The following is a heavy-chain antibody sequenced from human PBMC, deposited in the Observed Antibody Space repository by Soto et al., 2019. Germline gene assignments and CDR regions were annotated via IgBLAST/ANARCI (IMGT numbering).Heavy chain of an antibody. D-gene: IGHD1-26*01. V-gene: IGHV3-30*18. J-gene: IGHJ4*02. Sequence: GGSLRLSCAASGFTFSSYGMHWVRQAPGKGLEWVAVISYDGSHIYYADSVKGRFIISRDNSKNTLYLQTNSLRAQDTAVHYCAKCHFIGGAKSFDSWGQGSLVTVCS. CDR1: GFTFSSYG. CDR2: ISYDGSHI. CDR3: AKCHFIGGAKSFDS.